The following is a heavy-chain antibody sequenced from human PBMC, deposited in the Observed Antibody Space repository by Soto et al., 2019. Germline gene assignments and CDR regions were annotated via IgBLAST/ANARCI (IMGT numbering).Heavy chain of an antibody. J-gene: IGHJ6*02. D-gene: IGHD5-18*01. CDR3: ARRVSGYGGMDV. CDR1: GYSFTSYA. Sequence: GESLKISCKGSGYSFTSYAISWVPQMPGKGLEWMGRIDPSDSYTNYSPSFQGHVTISADKSISTAYLHLSSLKASDTAMYYYARRVSGYGGMDVGRLGTTDTVSS. V-gene: IGHV5-10-1*01. CDR2: IDPSDSYT.